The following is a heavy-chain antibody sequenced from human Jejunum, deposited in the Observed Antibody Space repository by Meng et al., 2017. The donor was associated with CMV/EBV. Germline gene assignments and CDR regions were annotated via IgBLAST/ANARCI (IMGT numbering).Heavy chain of an antibody. CDR3: ARVEVGITSGDY. CDR1: GYTFTNYG. V-gene: IGHV1-18*01. D-gene: IGHD1-26*01. J-gene: IGHJ4*02. Sequence: QVQLGHAGGEVKKPGASGKVSCKASGYTFTNYGITWVRQAPGQGLEWMGWISAYNGNTNYAQTLQGRVTMTTDTSTSTAYMELGSLRSDDTAVYYCARVEVGITSGDYWGQGTLVTVSS. CDR2: ISAYNGNT.